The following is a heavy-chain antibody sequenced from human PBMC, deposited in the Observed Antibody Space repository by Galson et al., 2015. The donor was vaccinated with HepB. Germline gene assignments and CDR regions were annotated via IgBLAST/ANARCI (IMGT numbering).Heavy chain of an antibody. V-gene: IGHV1-24*01. J-gene: IGHJ6*03. CDR2: FDPEDGET. CDR3: ATEQITMVRGTYYYYMDV. CDR1: GYTLTELS. Sequence: SVKVSCKVSGYTLTELSMHWVRQAPGKGLEWMGGFDPEDGETIYAQKFQGRVTMTEDTSTDTAYMELSSLRSEDTAVYYCATEQITMVRGTYYYYMDVWGKGTTVTVSS. D-gene: IGHD3-10*01.